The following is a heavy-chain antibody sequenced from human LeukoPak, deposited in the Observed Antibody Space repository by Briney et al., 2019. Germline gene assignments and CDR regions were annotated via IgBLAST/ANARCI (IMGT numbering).Heavy chain of an antibody. Sequence: ASVKVSCKASGGTFSNYAISWVRQAPGQGLEWMGGIIPIFGTANYAQKFQGRVTITADESTSTAYMELSSLRSEDTAVYYCAREAEGATNPSQFDYWGQGTLVTVSS. CDR1: GGTFSNYA. CDR3: AREAEGATNPSQFDY. CDR2: IIPIFGTA. V-gene: IGHV1-69*01. J-gene: IGHJ4*02. D-gene: IGHD1-26*01.